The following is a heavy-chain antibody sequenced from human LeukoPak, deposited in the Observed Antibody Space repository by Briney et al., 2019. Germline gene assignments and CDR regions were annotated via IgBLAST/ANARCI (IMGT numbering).Heavy chain of an antibody. CDR2: INSDGSST. D-gene: IGHD3-22*01. Sequence: GGSLRLSCAASGFTFDDYGMSWVRQAPGKGLEWVSRINSDGSSTSYADSVKGRFTISRDNAKNTLYLQMNSLRAEDTAVYYCARARPRDYYDSSGYNYWGQGTLVTVSS. V-gene: IGHV3-74*01. CDR1: GFTFDDYG. CDR3: ARARPRDYYDSSGYNY. J-gene: IGHJ4*02.